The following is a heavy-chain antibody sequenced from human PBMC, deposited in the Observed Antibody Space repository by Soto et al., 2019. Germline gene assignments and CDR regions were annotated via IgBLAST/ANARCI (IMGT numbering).Heavy chain of an antibody. J-gene: IGHJ4*02. D-gene: IGHD6-19*01. CDR2: IIPILGIA. CDR1: GGTFSSYT. CDR3: ARSGAVAGPVDY. V-gene: IGHV1-69*02. Sequence: QVQLVQSGAEVKKPGSSVKVSCKASGGTFSSYTISWVRQAPGQGLEWMGRIIPILGIANYAQKFQGRVTITADKSTSTDYMELSSLRSEDTAVYYCARSGAVAGPVDYWGQGTLVTVSS.